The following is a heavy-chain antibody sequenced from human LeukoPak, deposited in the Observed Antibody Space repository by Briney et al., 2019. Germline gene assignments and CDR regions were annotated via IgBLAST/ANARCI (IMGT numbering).Heavy chain of an antibody. D-gene: IGHD3-22*01. CDR2: INPNSGGT. CDR1: GYTFTGYY. J-gene: IGHJ4*02. CDR3: ARMGPRDYYDSSGYPIDY. Sequence: ASVKVSCKASGYTFTGYYMHWVRQAPGQGLEWMGWINPNSGGTNYAQKFQGRVTITRNTSISTAYMELSSLRSEDTAVYYCARMGPRDYYDSSGYPIDYWGQGTLVTVSS. V-gene: IGHV1-2*02.